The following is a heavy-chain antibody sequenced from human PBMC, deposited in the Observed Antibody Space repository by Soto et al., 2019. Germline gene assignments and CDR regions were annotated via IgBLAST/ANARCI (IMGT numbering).Heavy chain of an antibody. D-gene: IGHD4-17*01. J-gene: IGHJ6*02. CDR1: GGTFSSYA. V-gene: IGHV1-69*13. CDR2: IIPIFGTA. CDR3: ARGGDYGGPRGYYYGMDV. Sequence: SVKVSCKASGGTFSSYAISWVRQAPGQGLEWMGGIIPIFGTANYAQKFQGRVTITADESTSTAYMELSSLRSEDTAVYYCARGGDYGGPRGYYYGMDVWGQGTTVTVSS.